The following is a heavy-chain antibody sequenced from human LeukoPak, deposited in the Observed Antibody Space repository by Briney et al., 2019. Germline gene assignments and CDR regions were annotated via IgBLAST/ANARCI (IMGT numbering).Heavy chain of an antibody. V-gene: IGHV4-34*01. Sequence: SSETLSLTCAVYGGSFSGYYWSWVRQPPGKGLEWIGEINHSGSTNYNPSLKSRVTISVDKSKNQFSLKLSSVTAADAAVYYYASGRTRWFGELDNFDYWGQGPLVTVSS. CDR2: INHSGST. CDR3: ASGRTRWFGELDNFDY. D-gene: IGHD3-10*01. J-gene: IGHJ4*02. CDR1: GGSFSGYY.